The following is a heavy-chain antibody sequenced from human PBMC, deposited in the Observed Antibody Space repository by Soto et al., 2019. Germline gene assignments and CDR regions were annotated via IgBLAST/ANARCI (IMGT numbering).Heavy chain of an antibody. Sequence: SVKVSCKASGGTFSSYTISWVRQAPGQGLEWMGRIIPILGIANYAQKFQGRVTITADKSTSTAYMELSSLRSEDTAVYYCARDSGEFIAAAGSRPFDYWGQGTLVTVS. J-gene: IGHJ4*02. CDR3: ARDSGEFIAAAGSRPFDY. CDR2: IIPILGIA. V-gene: IGHV1-69*04. CDR1: GGTFSSYT. D-gene: IGHD6-13*01.